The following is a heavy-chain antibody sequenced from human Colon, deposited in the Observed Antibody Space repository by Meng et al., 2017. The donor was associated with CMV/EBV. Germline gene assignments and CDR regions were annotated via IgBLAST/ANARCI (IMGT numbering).Heavy chain of an antibody. Sequence: MNWVRQAPGKGLEWVSFISSSGTYIYYADSVKGRFTISRNNAKNSLSLQMDSLRVEDTAVYYCARDPALYCSGGRCYGGGWFDPWGQGTLVTVSS. CDR3: ARDPALYCSGGRCYGGGWFDP. J-gene: IGHJ5*02. V-gene: IGHV3-21*01. CDR2: ISSSGTYI. D-gene: IGHD2-15*01.